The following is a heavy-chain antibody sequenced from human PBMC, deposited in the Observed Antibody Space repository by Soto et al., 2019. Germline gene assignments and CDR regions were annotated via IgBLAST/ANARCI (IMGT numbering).Heavy chain of an antibody. Sequence: QVQLVQSGAAAKKPGASVKVSCKASGYTFTSYGISWVRQAPGQGLEWMGWISAYNGNTNSAQRLQGRVTMTTDTSTSTAYMELRRLRSDDTAVYYCARDGIRFLELSHVDYYYYGMDVWGQGTTVTVSS. V-gene: IGHV1-18*01. D-gene: IGHD3-3*01. CDR3: ARDGIRFLELSHVDYYYYGMDV. CDR2: ISAYNGNT. CDR1: GYTFTSYG. J-gene: IGHJ6*02.